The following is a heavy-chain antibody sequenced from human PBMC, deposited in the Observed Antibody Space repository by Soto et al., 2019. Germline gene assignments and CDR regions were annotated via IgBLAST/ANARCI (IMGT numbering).Heavy chain of an antibody. CDR3: ARVFDSVAGTGGLDY. CDR1: GFTFSSYS. J-gene: IGHJ4*02. V-gene: IGHV3-48*02. D-gene: IGHD6-19*01. CDR2: ISSSSSTI. Sequence: EVQLVESGGGLVQPGGSLRLSCAASGFTFSSYSMNWVRQAPGKGLEWVSYISSSSSTIYYADSVKGRFTISRDNAKNSLYLQMNSLRDEDTAVYYCARVFDSVAGTGGLDYWGQGTLVTVSS.